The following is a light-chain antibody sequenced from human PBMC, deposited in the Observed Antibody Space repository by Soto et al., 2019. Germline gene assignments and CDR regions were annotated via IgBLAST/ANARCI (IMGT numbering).Light chain of an antibody. CDR2: AAS. J-gene: IGKJ3*01. Sequence: DIQLTQSPSFLSASVGVRVTITCRASQGISSYLAWYQQKPGKAPKLLIYAASTLQSGVPSRFSGSGSGTEFTLTISSLQPEDFATYYCQQLNSYPLTFGPGTKVDIK. CDR1: QGISSY. V-gene: IGKV1-9*01. CDR3: QQLNSYPLT.